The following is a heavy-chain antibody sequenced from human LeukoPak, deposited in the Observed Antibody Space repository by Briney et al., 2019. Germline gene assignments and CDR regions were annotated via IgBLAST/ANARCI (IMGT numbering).Heavy chain of an antibody. CDR2: VLSDGSNK. CDR3: AKPYEGHAFDI. D-gene: IGHD3-3*01. J-gene: IGHJ3*02. V-gene: IGHV3-30*02. CDR1: GFTSSSYG. Sequence: PGGPLRLSCAASGFTSSSYGIHWVRQAPGKGLEWVAYVLSDGSNKYYADSVKGRFTISRDNSKNTLYLQMNSLRAEDTAVYYCAKPYEGHAFDIWGQGAMVTVSS.